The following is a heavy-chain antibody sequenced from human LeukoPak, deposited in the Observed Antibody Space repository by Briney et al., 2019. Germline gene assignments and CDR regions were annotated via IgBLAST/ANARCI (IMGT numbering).Heavy chain of an antibody. CDR1: GGSISRYC. CDR3: ARGLGYVIDY. Sequence: SETLSLTCTVSGGSISRYCWSWIRQPPGKGLEWIGYIYYSGSTNYNPSLKSRVTISVDTSKNQFSLKLSSVTAADTAVYYCARGLGYVIDYWGQGTLVTVSS. CDR2: IYYSGST. D-gene: IGHD3-16*02. V-gene: IGHV4-59*12. J-gene: IGHJ4*02.